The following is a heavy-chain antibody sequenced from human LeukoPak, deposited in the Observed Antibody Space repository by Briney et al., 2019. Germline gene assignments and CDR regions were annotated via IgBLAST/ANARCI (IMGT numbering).Heavy chain of an antibody. CDR3: ARKGGTFDY. V-gene: IGHV4-59*08. CDR1: GGSFSGYY. D-gene: IGHD2-15*01. Sequence: PSETLSLTCAVYGGSFSGYYWSWLRQPPGKGLEWIGYIYCSGSTNYNPSLKSRVTISVDTSKNQFSLKLSSVTAADTAVYYCARKGGTFDYWGQGTLVTVSS. CDR2: IYCSGST. J-gene: IGHJ4*02.